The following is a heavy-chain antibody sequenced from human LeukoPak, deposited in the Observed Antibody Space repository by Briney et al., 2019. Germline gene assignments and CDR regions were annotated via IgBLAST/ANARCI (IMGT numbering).Heavy chain of an antibody. D-gene: IGHD1-7*01. CDR2: IIPIFGTA. Sequence: VASVKVSCKASGGTFSSYAISWVRQAPGQGLEWMGGIIPIFGTANYAQKFQGRVTITADESTSTAYMELRSLRSDDTAVYYCARGWNYHFDYWGQGTLVTVSS. J-gene: IGHJ4*02. V-gene: IGHV1-69*13. CDR1: GGTFSSYA. CDR3: ARGWNYHFDY.